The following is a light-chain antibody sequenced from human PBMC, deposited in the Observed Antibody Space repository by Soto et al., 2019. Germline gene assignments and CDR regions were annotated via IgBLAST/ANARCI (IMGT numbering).Light chain of an antibody. V-gene: IGLV1-40*01. J-gene: IGLJ1*01. CDR2: ANT. Sequence: QSVLTQPPSVSGAPGQRITISCTGSSSNSGAGFDVHWYQHLPGTGPKLLIFANTNRPSGVPDRFSASKSGTSASLAITGVQAEDEADYYCHSYDSSLSGYVFGTGTKVTVL. CDR3: HSYDSSLSGYV. CDR1: SSNSGAGFD.